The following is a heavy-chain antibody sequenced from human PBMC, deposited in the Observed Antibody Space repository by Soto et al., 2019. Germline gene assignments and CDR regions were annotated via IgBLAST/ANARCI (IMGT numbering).Heavy chain of an antibody. J-gene: IGHJ3*02. CDR3: ASDVFFRRRCYSHGITFYI. CDR2: IYSDGSST. CDR1: GFTFSNYC. V-gene: IGHV3-74*01. Sequence: GGSLRLSCAASGFTFSNYCMNWLRQAPGKGLEWVSLIYSDGSSTRYADSVRGRFTISRDNAKSTVFLQMNSLRVEDTAVYYCASDVFFRRRCYSHGITFYIWGQGTLVT. D-gene: IGHD2-21*01.